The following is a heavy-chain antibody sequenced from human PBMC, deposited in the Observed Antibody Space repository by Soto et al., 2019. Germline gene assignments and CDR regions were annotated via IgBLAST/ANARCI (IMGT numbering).Heavy chain of an antibody. CDR2: IWYDGNNK. V-gene: IGHV3-33*01. Sequence: QVQLVESGGGVVQPGTSLRLSCAASGFTFGSYVMHWVRQAPGKGLEWVAVIWYDGNNKYYEDSVEGRFTISRDNSRNTLYLQMNGLRAEDTAVYYCARDLGGVPATGIGGWFDPWGQGTLVTVSS. D-gene: IGHD6-13*01. CDR3: ARDLGGVPATGIGGWFDP. CDR1: GFTFGSYV. J-gene: IGHJ5*02.